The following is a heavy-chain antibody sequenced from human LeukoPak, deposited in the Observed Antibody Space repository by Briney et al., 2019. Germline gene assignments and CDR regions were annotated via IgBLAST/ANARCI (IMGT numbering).Heavy chain of an antibody. CDR1: GCTSSSYN. CDR3: ARGGGDDFWSLSPNYFDY. Sequence: GGSLRLSCAASGCTSSSYNVNWVRQAPGKGLEWVSSISGSTSSIYYADSVKGRFTISRDNAKNSLYLQMNSLRAEDTAVYSWARGGGDDFWSLSPNYFDYWGQGTLVTVSS. D-gene: IGHD3-3*01. CDR2: ISGSTSSI. V-gene: IGHV3-21*01. J-gene: IGHJ4*02.